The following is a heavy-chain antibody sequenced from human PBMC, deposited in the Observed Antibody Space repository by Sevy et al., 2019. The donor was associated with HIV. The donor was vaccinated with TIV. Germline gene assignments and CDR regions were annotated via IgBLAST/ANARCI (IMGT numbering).Heavy chain of an antibody. CDR3: ARSGSPDYYFDY. CDR1: GFTFSDYY. CDR2: ISYDGSNK. J-gene: IGHJ4*02. D-gene: IGHD3-10*01. V-gene: IGHV3-30-3*01. Sequence: GGSLRLSCAASGFTFSDYYMSWIRQAPGKGLEWVAVISYDGSNKYYADSVKGRFTISRDNSKNTLYLQMNSLRAEDTAVYYCARSGSPDYYFDYWGQGTLVTVSS.